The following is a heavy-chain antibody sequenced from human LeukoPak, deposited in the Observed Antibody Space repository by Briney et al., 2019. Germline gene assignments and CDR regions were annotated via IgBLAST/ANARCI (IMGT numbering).Heavy chain of an antibody. V-gene: IGHV4-59*01. Sequence: PSETLSLTCTVSGGSITNYYWSWLRQPPGKGLEWIGYMYHSGSTNYNPSLKSRVTISVDTSKHQFSLRMNSVTAADTAVYYCAGAVLGGFWFDPWGQGTLVTVSS. CDR1: GGSITNYY. CDR3: AGAVLGGFWFDP. J-gene: IGHJ5*02. CDR2: MYHSGST. D-gene: IGHD2-15*01.